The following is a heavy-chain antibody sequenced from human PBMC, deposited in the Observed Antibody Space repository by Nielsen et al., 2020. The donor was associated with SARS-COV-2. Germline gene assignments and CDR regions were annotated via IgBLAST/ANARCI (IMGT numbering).Heavy chain of an antibody. V-gene: IGHV3-48*01. J-gene: IGHJ6*02. CDR1: GFTFSSYT. CDR2: ITSNSGSI. CDR3: ARAGIAASTPEDYYYYGMDV. Sequence: GGSLRLSCVASGFTFSSYTMTWVRQAPGKGLEWVSYITSNSGSIYYSDSVKGRFTISRDNAKNSLYLEMNSLRAEDTAIYYCARAGIAASTPEDYYYYGMDVWGQGTAVTVSS. D-gene: IGHD6-13*01.